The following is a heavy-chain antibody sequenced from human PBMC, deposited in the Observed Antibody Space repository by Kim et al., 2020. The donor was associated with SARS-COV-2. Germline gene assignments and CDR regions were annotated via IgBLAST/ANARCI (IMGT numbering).Heavy chain of an antibody. CDR1: GGSISSSSYY. CDR3: ARDLPYYGGYVNSALFDY. CDR2: IYYSGST. V-gene: IGHV4-39*07. J-gene: IGHJ4*02. D-gene: IGHD1-26*01. Sequence: SETLSLTCTVSGGSISSSSYYWGWIRQPPGKELEWIGSIYYSGSTYYNPSLKSRVTISVDTSKNQFSLKLSSVTAADTAVYYCARDLPYYGGYVNSALFDYWGQGTLVTVSS.